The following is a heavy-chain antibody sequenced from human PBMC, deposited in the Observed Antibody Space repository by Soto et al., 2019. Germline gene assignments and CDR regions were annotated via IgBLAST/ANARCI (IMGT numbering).Heavy chain of an antibody. J-gene: IGHJ6*02. D-gene: IGHD6-13*01. V-gene: IGHV1-2*04. CDR3: ARGAYSSSWYYYYGMDV. CDR1: GYTFTGYY. CDR2: INPNSGGT. Sequence: ASVKVSCKASGYTFTGYYMHWVRQAPGQRLEWKGWINPNSGGTNYAQKFQGWVTMTRDTSISTAYMELSRLRSDDTAVYYCARGAYSSSWYYYYGMDVWGQGTTVTVSS.